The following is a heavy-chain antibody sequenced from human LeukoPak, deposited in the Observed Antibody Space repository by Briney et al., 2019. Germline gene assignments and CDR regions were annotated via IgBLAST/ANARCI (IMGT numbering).Heavy chain of an antibody. Sequence: HSGGSLRLSCAVSGFTFNSYWMDWVRQAPGKGLVWVSRISSDGSNTAYADSVKGRFTISRDNAKNTLYLQMSSLRAEDTAVYYCAERGDGGAWYDYWGQGTLVIVSS. V-gene: IGHV3-74*01. CDR3: AERGDGGAWYDY. CDR1: GFTFNSYW. D-gene: IGHD6-19*01. CDR2: ISSDGSNT. J-gene: IGHJ4*02.